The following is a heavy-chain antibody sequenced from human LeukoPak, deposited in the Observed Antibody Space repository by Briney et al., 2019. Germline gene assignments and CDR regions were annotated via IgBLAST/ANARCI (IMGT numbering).Heavy chain of an antibody. V-gene: IGHV4-59*01. CDR3: ARDRRAGYYGSGSFGWFDP. D-gene: IGHD3-10*01. CDR2: IYYSGST. CDR1: GGSISSYY. J-gene: IGHJ5*02. Sequence: SETLSLTCTVSGGSISSYYWSWIRQPPGKGLEWIGYIYYSGSTNYDPSLKSRVTISVATSKNQFSLKLSSVTAADTAVYYCARDRRAGYYGSGSFGWFDPWGQGTLVTVSS.